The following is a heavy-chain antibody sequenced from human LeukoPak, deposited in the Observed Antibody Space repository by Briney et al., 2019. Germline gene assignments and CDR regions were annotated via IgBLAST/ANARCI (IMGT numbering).Heavy chain of an antibody. V-gene: IGHV4-59*01. Sequence: SETLSLTCTVSGGSISSYYWIWIRQPPGKGLEWIGYIYYSGSTNYNPSLKSRVTISVATSKNQFSLKLSSVTAADTAVYYCARDSGWAFDIWGQGTMVTVSS. D-gene: IGHD3-10*01. CDR2: IYYSGST. CDR3: ARDSGWAFDI. CDR1: GGSISSYY. J-gene: IGHJ3*02.